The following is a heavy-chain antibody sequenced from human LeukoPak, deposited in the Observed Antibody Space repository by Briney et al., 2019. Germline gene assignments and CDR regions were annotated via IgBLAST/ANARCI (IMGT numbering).Heavy chain of an antibody. V-gene: IGHV4-59*01. D-gene: IGHD6-19*01. J-gene: IGHJ3*02. Sequence: SETLSLTCSVSGGSISTYYWSWIRLPPGKGLEWIGYIYYSGNTNDNPSLKSRVTISVDTSKNQFSLKLSSVTAADTAVYYCARISSGWYRGAFDIWGHGTMVTVSS. CDR2: IYYSGNT. CDR3: ARISSGWYRGAFDI. CDR1: GGSISTYY.